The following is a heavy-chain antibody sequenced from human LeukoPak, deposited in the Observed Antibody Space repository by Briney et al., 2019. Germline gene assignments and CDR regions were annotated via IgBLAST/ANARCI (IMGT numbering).Heavy chain of an antibody. D-gene: IGHD5-18*01. J-gene: IGHJ4*02. V-gene: IGHV3-48*02. CDR3: ARDSGYSYADDY. CDR1: GFTFRSYA. Sequence: PGRSLRLSCAASGFTFRSYAMQWVRQAPGKGLEWVSYITYNSGTIFYADSVKGRFTISRDSAKDSLYLQMSSLRDEDTAVYYCARDSGYSYADDYWGQGTLVTVSS. CDR2: ITYNSGTI.